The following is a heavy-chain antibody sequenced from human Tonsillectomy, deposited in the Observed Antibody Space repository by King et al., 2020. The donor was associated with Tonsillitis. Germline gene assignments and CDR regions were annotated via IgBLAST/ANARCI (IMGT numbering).Heavy chain of an antibody. J-gene: IGHJ6*02. V-gene: IGHV3-30*18. CDR2: ISYDGSEK. D-gene: IGHD3-3*01. CDR1: GFTFSSYG. Sequence: QVQLVKSGGGVVQPGRSLRLSCAASGFTFSSYGMHWVRQAPGKGLEWVAVISYDGSEKYYADSVKGRFTISRDNSKNTLYLQMNSLRVEDTAVYYCAKALVVLRFLEWLTYGMDVWGQGTTVTVSS. CDR3: AKALVVLRFLEWLTYGMDV.